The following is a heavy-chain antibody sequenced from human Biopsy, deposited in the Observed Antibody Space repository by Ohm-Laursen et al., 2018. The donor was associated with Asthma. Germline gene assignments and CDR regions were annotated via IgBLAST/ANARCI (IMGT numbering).Heavy chain of an antibody. CDR1: HGSFSGFF. CDR2: TNERGVT. J-gene: IGHJ6*02. CDR3: ARGPELDV. Sequence: SDTLSLTCDVYHGSFSGFFWTWIRQPPGKGLEWIGETNERGVTNNNPSLKSRVIISIDTYWNRVSLKLTSVTAADTAVYYCARGPELDVWGQGTTVTVSS. V-gene: IGHV4-34*01.